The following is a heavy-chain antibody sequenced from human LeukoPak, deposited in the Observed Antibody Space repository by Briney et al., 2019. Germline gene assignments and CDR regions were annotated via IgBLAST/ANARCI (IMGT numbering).Heavy chain of an antibody. CDR2: INPNNGNT. CDR1: GYTFISYG. D-gene: IGHD4/OR15-4a*01. Sequence: ASVKVSCKASGYTFISYGINWVRLAPGHGLEWMGWINPNNGNTHYAQTLQGRVTVTTDASTSTAYMERRSLRSDDTAIYYCARGSVALSDYHYMDVWGKGTTCAVSS. J-gene: IGHJ6*03. CDR3: ARGSVALSDYHYMDV. V-gene: IGHV1-18*04.